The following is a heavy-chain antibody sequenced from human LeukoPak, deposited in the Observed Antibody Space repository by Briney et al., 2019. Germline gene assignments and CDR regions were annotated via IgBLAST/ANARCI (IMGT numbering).Heavy chain of an antibody. J-gene: IGHJ3*02. V-gene: IGHV4-4*07. Sequence: SEALSLTCTVSGGSISSYYWSWIRQPAGKGLEWIGRISTSGSATYNPSLKSRVTTSVDTSKNQFSLEVSSVTAADTAVYYCASYQSGAFDIWGQGTMVTVSS. CDR2: ISTSGSA. CDR1: GGSISSYY. CDR3: ASYQSGAFDI. D-gene: IGHD3-3*01.